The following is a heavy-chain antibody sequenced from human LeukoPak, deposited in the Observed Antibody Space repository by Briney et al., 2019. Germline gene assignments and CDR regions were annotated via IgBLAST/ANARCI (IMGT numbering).Heavy chain of an antibody. Sequence: SVKVSCKASGGIFSSYAISWVRQAPGQGLEWMGGIIPIFGTANYAQKFQGRVTITADESTSTAYMELSSLRSEDTAVYYCAREYCSSTSCSNWFDPWGQGTLVTVSS. CDR3: AREYCSSTSCSNWFDP. J-gene: IGHJ5*02. CDR1: GGIFSSYA. V-gene: IGHV1-69*13. D-gene: IGHD2-2*01. CDR2: IIPIFGTA.